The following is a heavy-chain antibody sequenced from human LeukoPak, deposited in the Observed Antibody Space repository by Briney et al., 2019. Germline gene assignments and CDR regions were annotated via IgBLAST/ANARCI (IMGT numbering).Heavy chain of an antibody. CDR2: IKQDGSEK. CDR1: GFTFSSYW. J-gene: IGHJ3*02. CDR3: ARESCSGGSCYSGLVAFDI. V-gene: IGHV3-7*01. Sequence: PGGSLRLSCAASGFTFSSYWMSWVRQAPGKGLEWVANIKQDGSEKYYVDSVKGRFTISRDNAKNSLYLQMNSLRAEDTAVYYCARESCSGGSCYSGLVAFDIWGQGTMVTVSS. D-gene: IGHD2-15*01.